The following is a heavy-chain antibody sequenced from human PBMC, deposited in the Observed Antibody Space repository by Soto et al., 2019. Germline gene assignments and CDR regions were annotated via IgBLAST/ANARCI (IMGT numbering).Heavy chain of an antibody. CDR3: ARHEDCSSTSCYSRGGWFDP. J-gene: IGHJ5*02. Sequence: SETLSLTCTVSGGSISSSSYYWGWIRQPPGKGLEWIGSIDYSGSTYYNPSLKSRVTISVDTSKNQFSLKLSSVTAADTAVYYCARHEDCSSTSCYSRGGWFDPWGQGTMVTVYS. CDR1: GGSISSSSYY. V-gene: IGHV4-39*01. D-gene: IGHD2-2*01. CDR2: IDYSGST.